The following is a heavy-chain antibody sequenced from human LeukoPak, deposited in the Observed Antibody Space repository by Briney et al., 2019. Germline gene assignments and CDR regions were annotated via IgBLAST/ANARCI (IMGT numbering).Heavy chain of an antibody. CDR2: ISGSGGST. V-gene: IGHV3-23*01. CDR3: AKYRITMIVVGGAFDI. Sequence: GGSLRLSCAASGFTFSTYDMSWVRQAPGKGLEWVASISGSGGSTYYADSVKGRFTISRDNSKNTLYLQMNSLGAEDTAVYYCAKYRITMIVVGGAFDIWGQGTMVTVSS. D-gene: IGHD3-22*01. CDR1: GFTFSTYD. J-gene: IGHJ3*02.